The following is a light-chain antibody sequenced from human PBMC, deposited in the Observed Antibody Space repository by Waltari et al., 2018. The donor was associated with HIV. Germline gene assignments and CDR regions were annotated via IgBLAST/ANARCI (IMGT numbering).Light chain of an antibody. CDR2: AAS. CDR3: QQSYGSPFT. Sequence: DIRVTQSPSSLSASVGDRVTITCRASQSISSYLNWYQQKPGTAPKLLMSAASSLQSGVPSRFSGNGSGTDFTLTISSLQPEDFATYCCQQSYGSPFTFGPGSKLHIK. J-gene: IGKJ3*01. V-gene: IGKV1-39*01. CDR1: QSISSY.